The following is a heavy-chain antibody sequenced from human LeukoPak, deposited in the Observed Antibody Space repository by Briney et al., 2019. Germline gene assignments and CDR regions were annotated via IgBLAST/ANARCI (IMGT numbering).Heavy chain of an antibody. CDR2: IHYSGST. D-gene: IGHD1-1*01. CDR1: GGSISTTSKY. CDR3: ARQDTRRYNSLDY. V-gene: IGHV4-39*01. Sequence: SETLSLTCSVSGGSISTTSKYWGWIRQPPGKGLEWIGSIHYSGSTSYNPSLKSRVTISVDTSKNQSSLKLSSVTAADTAVYYCARQDTRRYNSLDYWGQGTLVTVSS. J-gene: IGHJ4*02.